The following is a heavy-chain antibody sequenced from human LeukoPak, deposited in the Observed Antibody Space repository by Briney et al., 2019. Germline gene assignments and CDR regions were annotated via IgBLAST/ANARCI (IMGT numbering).Heavy chain of an antibody. V-gene: IGHV3-48*02. CDR3: AKGVDIVVVRAAVDY. CDR2: ITSSSSTI. J-gene: IGHJ4*02. CDR1: GFTFSTYS. D-gene: IGHD2-2*03. Sequence: PGGSLRLSCAASGFTFSTYSMNWVRQAPGKGLEWVSYITSSSSTIYYADSVRGRFTISRDNAKNSLYLQMNSLRDEDTAVYYCAKGVDIVVVRAAVDYWGQGTLVTVST.